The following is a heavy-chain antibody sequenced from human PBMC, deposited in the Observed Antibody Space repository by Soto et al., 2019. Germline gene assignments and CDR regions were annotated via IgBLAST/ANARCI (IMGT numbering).Heavy chain of an antibody. Sequence: SETQSLTCTVSGGSISSGGYYWSWIRQHPGKGLEWIGYVYYSGSTYYNPSLKSRVTISVDTSKNQFSLKLSSVTAADTAVYYCARDERRYSSSSWGDYYYYGMDVWGQGTTVTVSS. D-gene: IGHD6-6*01. CDR3: ARDERRYSSSSWGDYYYYGMDV. V-gene: IGHV4-31*03. CDR1: GGSISSGGYY. J-gene: IGHJ6*02. CDR2: VYYSGST.